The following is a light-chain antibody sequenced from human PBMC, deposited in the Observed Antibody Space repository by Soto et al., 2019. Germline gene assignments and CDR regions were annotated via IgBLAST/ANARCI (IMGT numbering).Light chain of an antibody. CDR1: QSISNY. CDR3: QQSYSSSWT. Sequence: DIQMTQSRSSLSSSVGDRVTITCRASQSISNYLNWYQHKPGKAPKVLIYGASNLQSGVPSRFSGSGSGTDFTLTISSLQREDFATYFCQQSYSSSWTFGPGTKVDIK. V-gene: IGKV1-39*01. CDR2: GAS. J-gene: IGKJ1*01.